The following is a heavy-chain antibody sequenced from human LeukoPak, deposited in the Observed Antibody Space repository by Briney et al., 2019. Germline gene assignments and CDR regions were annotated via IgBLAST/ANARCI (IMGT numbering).Heavy chain of an antibody. Sequence: GESLKISCKGSGYSFTSYWIGWVRQMPGKGLEWMGIIYLGDSDTRYSPSFQGQVTISADKSISTAYLQWSSLKASDTAMYYCARRGDIVATLYYFDYWGQGTLVTVSS. CDR1: GYSFTSYW. V-gene: IGHV5-51*01. CDR3: ARRGDIVATLYYFDY. CDR2: IYLGDSDT. J-gene: IGHJ4*02. D-gene: IGHD5-12*01.